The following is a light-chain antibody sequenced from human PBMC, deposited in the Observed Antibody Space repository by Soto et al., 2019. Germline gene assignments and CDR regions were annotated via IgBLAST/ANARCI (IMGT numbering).Light chain of an antibody. CDR3: QYYSGSQT. Sequence: EIVLTQSPGTLSLSPGERATLSCRASQSVNSLYLAWYQQKPGQAPRLLIYGASSRATGIPDRFSGNGSGTDFTLTISRLEPEDFAVYYCQYYSGSQTFGGGTKVEIK. CDR1: QSVNSLY. J-gene: IGKJ4*01. V-gene: IGKV3-20*01. CDR2: GAS.